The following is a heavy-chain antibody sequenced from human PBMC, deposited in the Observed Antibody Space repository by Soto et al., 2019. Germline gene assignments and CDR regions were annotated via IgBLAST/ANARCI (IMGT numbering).Heavy chain of an antibody. V-gene: IGHV3-66*01. CDR3: ARAGYYGSGSYSPFDY. J-gene: IGHJ4*02. CDR1: GFTVSSNY. CDR2: IYSGGST. D-gene: IGHD3-10*01. Sequence: GGSLRLSCAASGFTVSSNYMSWVRQAPGKGLEWVSVIYSGGSTYYADSVKGRFTISRDNSKNTLYLQMNSLRAEDTAVYYCARAGYYGSGSYSPFDYWGQGTLVTVSS.